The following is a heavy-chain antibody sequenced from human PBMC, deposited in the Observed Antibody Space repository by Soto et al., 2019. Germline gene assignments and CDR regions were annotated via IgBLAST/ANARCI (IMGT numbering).Heavy chain of an antibody. CDR2: IYPGDSDT. CDR3: ARFLYCSSTSCYTVIDY. Sequence: PGEPLKISCKGSGYSFTSYWIGWVRQMPGKGLEWMGIIYPGDSDTRYSPSFQGQVTISADKPISTAYLQWSSLKASDTAMYYCARFLYCSSTSCYTVIDYWGQGTLVTVSS. D-gene: IGHD2-2*02. CDR1: GYSFTSYW. J-gene: IGHJ4*02. V-gene: IGHV5-51*01.